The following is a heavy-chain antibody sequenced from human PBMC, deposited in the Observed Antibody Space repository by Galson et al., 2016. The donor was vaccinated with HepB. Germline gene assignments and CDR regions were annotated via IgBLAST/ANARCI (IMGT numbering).Heavy chain of an antibody. J-gene: IGHJ4*02. Sequence: SLRLSCAASGFIFSGYYMRWVRQGPGKGLMWVARVGKDGRGTNSADYVEGRFSISRDNAKNTGHLQMNSLRAEDTALYYGVRDGDAYDFDYWGQGILVTGSS. D-gene: IGHD7-27*01. CDR3: VRDGDAYDFDY. CDR1: GFIFSGYY. CDR2: VGKDGRGT. V-gene: IGHV3-74*01.